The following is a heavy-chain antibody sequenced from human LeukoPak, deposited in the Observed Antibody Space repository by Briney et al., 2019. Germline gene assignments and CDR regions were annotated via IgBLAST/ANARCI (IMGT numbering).Heavy chain of an antibody. CDR1: GFTVSSNY. CDR2: IYSGGST. CDR3: ARGLKYSTGWYYFDY. Sequence: GGSLRLSCAASGFTVSSNYMSWVRQAPGKGLEWVSVIYSGGSTYYEDSVKGRFTISRDNSKNALYLQMNSLRAEDTAVYYCARGLKYSTGWYYFDYWGQGTLVTVSS. V-gene: IGHV3-53*01. J-gene: IGHJ4*02. D-gene: IGHD6-19*01.